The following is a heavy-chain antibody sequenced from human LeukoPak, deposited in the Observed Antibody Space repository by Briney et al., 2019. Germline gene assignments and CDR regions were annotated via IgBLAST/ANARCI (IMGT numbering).Heavy chain of an antibody. Sequence: SETLSLTCTVSGDPISSYYWSWIRQPAGKGLEWIGRIHPSGSTNYNPSLKSRVTLPVDTSKNQFSLKLSSVTAADTAVYYCARGPPPDFDYWGRGTLVTVSS. CDR3: ARGPPPDFDY. J-gene: IGHJ4*02. CDR2: IHPSGST. CDR1: GDPISSYY. V-gene: IGHV4-4*07.